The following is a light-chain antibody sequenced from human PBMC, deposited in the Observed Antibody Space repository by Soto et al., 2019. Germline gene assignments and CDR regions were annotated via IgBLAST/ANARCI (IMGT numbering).Light chain of an antibody. J-gene: IGKJ1*01. Sequence: DIQMTQSPASLSSSVGDRATITCRASQSVSSYLNWYQQKPGKAPKLLIYAASSLHPGIPARFSGSGSGTDFTLTISSLQPEDFAVYYCQQSNNSPRTFGQGTKVEIK. CDR2: AAS. CDR3: QQSNNSPRT. V-gene: IGKV1-39*01. CDR1: QSVSSY.